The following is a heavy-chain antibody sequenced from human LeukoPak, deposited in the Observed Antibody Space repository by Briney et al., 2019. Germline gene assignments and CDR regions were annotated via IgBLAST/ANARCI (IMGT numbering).Heavy chain of an antibody. J-gene: IGHJ3*02. CDR2: IYYSGTT. Sequence: SETLSLTCTVSGGSISRSSYCWGWICQPPGKGLEWIGSIYYSGTTYYNPSLKSRVTMSLDASKNQFSLKLSSVTAADTAVYYCPITMLRGGFDAFDIWGQGTMVTVSS. CDR3: PITMLRGGFDAFDI. D-gene: IGHD3-10*01. CDR1: GGSISRSSYC. V-gene: IGHV4-39*01.